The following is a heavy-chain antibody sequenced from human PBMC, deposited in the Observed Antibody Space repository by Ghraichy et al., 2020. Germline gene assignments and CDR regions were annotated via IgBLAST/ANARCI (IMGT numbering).Heavy chain of an antibody. Sequence: ASVKVSCKASGYTFTSYGISWVRQAPGQGLEWMGWISAYNGNTNYAQKLQGRVTMTTDTSTSTAYMELRSLRSDDTAVYYCAREFRDYGGNPWGYYFDYWGQGTLVTVSS. D-gene: IGHD4-23*01. V-gene: IGHV1-18*01. CDR3: AREFRDYGGNPWGYYFDY. J-gene: IGHJ4*02. CDR2: ISAYNGNT. CDR1: GYTFTSYG.